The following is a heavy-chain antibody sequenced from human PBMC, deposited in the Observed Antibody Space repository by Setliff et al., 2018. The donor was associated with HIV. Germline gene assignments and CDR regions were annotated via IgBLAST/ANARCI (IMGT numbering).Heavy chain of an antibody. V-gene: IGHV4-4*09. Sequence: PSETLSLTCSVSGGSISGHYWSWIRQPPGRGLEWIGYIYSSGSTNFNPPLQSRVTISVDTSKNQFSLKLSSVTAADTAVYFCARGRGSSSSWPIDYWGQGTLVTVSS. CDR3: ARGRGSSSSWPIDY. CDR2: IYSSGST. J-gene: IGHJ4*02. CDR1: GGSISGHY. D-gene: IGHD6-13*01.